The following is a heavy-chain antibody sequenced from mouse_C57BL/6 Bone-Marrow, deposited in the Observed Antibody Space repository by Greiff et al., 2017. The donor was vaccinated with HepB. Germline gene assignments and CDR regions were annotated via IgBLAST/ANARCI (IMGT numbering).Heavy chain of an antibody. CDR3: ARSNSNYNAMDY. D-gene: IGHD2-5*01. CDR1: GFTFTDYY. J-gene: IGHJ4*01. CDR2: IRNKANGYTT. Sequence: DVKLVESGGGLVQPGGSLSLSCAASGFTFTDYYMSWVRQPPGKALEWLGFIRNKANGYTTEYSASVKGRFTISRDNSQSILYLQMNALRAEDSATYYCARSNSNYNAMDYWGQGTSVTVSS. V-gene: IGHV7-3*01.